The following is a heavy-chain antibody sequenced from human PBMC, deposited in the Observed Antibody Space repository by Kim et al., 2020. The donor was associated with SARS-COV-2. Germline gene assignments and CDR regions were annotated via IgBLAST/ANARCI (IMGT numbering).Heavy chain of an antibody. Sequence: SETLSLTCTVSGGSISSSSYYWGWIRQPPGKGLEWIGSIYYSGSTYYNPSLKSRVTISVDTSKNQFSLKLSSVTAADTAVYYCARQEAEYSSSPATNWFDPWGQGTLVTVSS. CDR3: ARQEAEYSSSPATNWFDP. V-gene: IGHV4-39*01. CDR1: GGSISSSSYY. J-gene: IGHJ5*02. CDR2: IYYSGST. D-gene: IGHD6-13*01.